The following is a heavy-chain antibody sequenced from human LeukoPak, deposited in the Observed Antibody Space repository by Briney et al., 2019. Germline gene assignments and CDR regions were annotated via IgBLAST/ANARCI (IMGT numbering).Heavy chain of an antibody. J-gene: IGHJ1*01. D-gene: IGHD2-2*01. CDR1: GFMFNSYA. V-gene: IGHV3-23*01. CDR3: AKDSQGYARPIEH. CDR2: ISGSGRNT. Sequence: PGGSLSLSCAAAGFMFNSYAMNLVRQALGKGLEWVSAISGSGRNTDYADPVKGRFTVSRDNSKNTLYLQMNSLRAEDTAMYYCAKDSQGYARPIEHWGQGTLATVSS.